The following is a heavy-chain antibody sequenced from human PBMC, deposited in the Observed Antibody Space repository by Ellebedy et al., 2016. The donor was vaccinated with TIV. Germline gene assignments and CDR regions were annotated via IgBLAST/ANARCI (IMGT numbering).Heavy chain of an antibody. CDR2: IGSSAYTT. CDR1: GFMFNTYA. J-gene: IGHJ3*02. D-gene: IGHD6-19*01. V-gene: IGHV3-23*01. CDR3: AKDVRYTTGWGGALDI. Sequence: GESLKISCAASGFMFNTYAMHWVRQAPGKGLEWVSSIGSSAYTTHYADSVKGRFTISRDNSRNTLYLQMNSLRGEDTAVYFCAKDVRYTTGWGGALDIWGQGAMVTVSS.